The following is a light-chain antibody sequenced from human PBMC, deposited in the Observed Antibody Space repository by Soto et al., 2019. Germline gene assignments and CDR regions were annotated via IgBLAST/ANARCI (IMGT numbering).Light chain of an antibody. Sequence: DIQMTQSPSTLSASVGDRVTITCRASQSISSWLAWYQQKPGKAPKLLIYDASSLESGVPSRFSGSESGTEFTLTISSLQSDDFATYYCQQYNRYLYSFGQGTKMEIK. J-gene: IGKJ2*01. CDR2: DAS. V-gene: IGKV1-5*01. CDR1: QSISSW. CDR3: QQYNRYLYS.